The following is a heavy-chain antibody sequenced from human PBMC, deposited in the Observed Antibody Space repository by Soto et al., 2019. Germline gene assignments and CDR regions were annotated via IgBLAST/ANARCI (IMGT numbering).Heavy chain of an antibody. Sequence: SVKVSCKASGGTFSSYAISWVRQAPGQGLEWMGGIIPIFGTANYAQKFQGRVTITADESTSTAYMELSSLRSEDTAVYYCARGRDPYSSGWPYNWFDPWGQGTLVTVSS. CDR1: GGTFSSYA. D-gene: IGHD6-19*01. V-gene: IGHV1-69*13. CDR3: ARGRDPYSSGWPYNWFDP. J-gene: IGHJ5*02. CDR2: IIPIFGTA.